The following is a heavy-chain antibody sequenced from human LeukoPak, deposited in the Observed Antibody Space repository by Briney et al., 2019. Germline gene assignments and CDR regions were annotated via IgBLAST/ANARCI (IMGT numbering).Heavy chain of an antibody. CDR1: GYSISSGYY. J-gene: IGHJ4*02. CDR2: IYHSGST. V-gene: IGHV4-38-2*02. D-gene: IGHD4-11*01. Sequence: SETLSLTCTVSGYSISSGYYWGWIRQPPGKGLEWIGSIYHSGSTYYNPSLKSRVTISVDTSMNQFSLKLSSVTAADTAVYYCARATTVTTEFDYWGQGTLVTVSS. CDR3: ARATTVTTEFDY.